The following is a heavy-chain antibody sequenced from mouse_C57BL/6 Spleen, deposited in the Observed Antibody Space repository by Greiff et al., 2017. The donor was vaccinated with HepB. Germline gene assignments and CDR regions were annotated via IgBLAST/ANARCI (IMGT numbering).Heavy chain of an antibody. J-gene: IGHJ2*01. V-gene: IGHV1-80*01. CDR3: ARSRYYGSDFDY. Sequence: VKLVESGAELVKPGASVKISCKASGYAFSSYWMNWVKQRPGKGLEWIGQIYPGDGDTNYNGKFKGKATLTADKSSSTAYMQLSSLTSEDSAVYFCARSRYYGSDFDYWGQGTTLTVSS. CDR1: GYAFSSYW. D-gene: IGHD1-1*01. CDR2: IYPGDGDT.